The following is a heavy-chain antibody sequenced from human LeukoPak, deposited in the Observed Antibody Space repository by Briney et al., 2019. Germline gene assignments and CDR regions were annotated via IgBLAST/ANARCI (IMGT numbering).Heavy chain of an antibody. CDR3: VSLAKSGYDLSFDF. Sequence: GGSLRLSCAASGFTFRSYSMNWVRQAPGRGLEWVSYISSSGATIYYADSVKGRFTISRDNAKNSLYLLMNSLRAEDTGVYYCVSLAKSGYDLSFDFWGQGTLVSVSS. V-gene: IGHV3-48*03. D-gene: IGHD5-12*01. CDR2: ISSSGATI. CDR1: GFTFRSYS. J-gene: IGHJ4*02.